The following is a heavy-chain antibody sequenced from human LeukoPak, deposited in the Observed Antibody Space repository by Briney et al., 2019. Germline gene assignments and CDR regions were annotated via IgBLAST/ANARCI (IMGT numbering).Heavy chain of an antibody. Sequence: KSSETLSLTCVVSGASISSSNWWSWVRQPPGKGLEWIGEIYYSGSTNYNPSLKSRVTISVDKSKNQFSLKLTSVTAADTAVYYCARGGDYGDLRYFDYWGQGTLVTVSS. J-gene: IGHJ4*02. V-gene: IGHV4-4*02. D-gene: IGHD4-17*01. CDR1: GASISSSNW. CDR2: IYYSGST. CDR3: ARGGDYGDLRYFDY.